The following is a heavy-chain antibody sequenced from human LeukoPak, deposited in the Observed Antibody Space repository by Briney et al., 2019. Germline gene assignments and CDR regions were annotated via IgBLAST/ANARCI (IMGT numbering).Heavy chain of an antibody. CDR3: AKDTSIGRYCTNGVCSPFDY. CDR2: ISDSGGST. Sequence: GGSLRLSCAASGFTFSSYAMSWVRQAPGKGLEWVSAISDSGGSTYDADSVKGRFTISRDNSKSTLYLQMNSLRAEDTAVYYCAKDTSIGRYCTNGVCSPFDYWGQGTLVTVSS. CDR1: GFTFSSYA. D-gene: IGHD2-8*01. V-gene: IGHV3-23*01. J-gene: IGHJ4*02.